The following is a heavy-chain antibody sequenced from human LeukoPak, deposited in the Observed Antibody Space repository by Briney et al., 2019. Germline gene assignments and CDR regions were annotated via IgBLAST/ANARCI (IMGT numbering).Heavy chain of an antibody. CDR1: GFTFTSYG. Sequence: GGSLRLSCAASGFTFTSYGMHWVRQAPGKGLEWVAVISYDGSNKYYADSVKGRFTISRDNAKNTLYLQMNSLRAEDTAVYYCASFWGNRDYWGQGTLVTVSS. D-gene: IGHD3-16*01. V-gene: IGHV3-30*03. CDR2: ISYDGSNK. J-gene: IGHJ4*02. CDR3: ASFWGNRDY.